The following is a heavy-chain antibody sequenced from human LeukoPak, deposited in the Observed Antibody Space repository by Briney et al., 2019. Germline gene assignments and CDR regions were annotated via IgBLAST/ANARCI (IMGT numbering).Heavy chain of an antibody. Sequence: PGGSLRLSCAASGFTFSSYAMHWVRQAPGKGLEWVAVISYDGSNKYYADSVKGRFTISRDNSKNTLYLQMNSLRAEDTAVYYCARESQWELLYYFDYWGQGTLVTVSS. CDR1: GFTFSSYA. CDR3: ARESQWELLYYFDY. J-gene: IGHJ4*02. V-gene: IGHV3-30-3*01. D-gene: IGHD1-26*01. CDR2: ISYDGSNK.